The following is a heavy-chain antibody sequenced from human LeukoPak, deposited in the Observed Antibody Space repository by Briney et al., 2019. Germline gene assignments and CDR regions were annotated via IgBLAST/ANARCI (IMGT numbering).Heavy chain of an antibody. CDR2: IYYSGST. D-gene: IGHD1-1*01. CDR1: GGSISSSSYY. CDR3: ARDQTGTTYLWFDP. V-gene: IGHV4-39*07. J-gene: IGHJ5*02. Sequence: PSETLSLTCTVSGGSISSSSYYWGWIRQPPRKGLEWIGSIYYSGSTYYNPSLKSRVTISVDTSKNQFSLKLSSVTAADTAVYYCARDQTGTTYLWFDPWGQGTLVTVSS.